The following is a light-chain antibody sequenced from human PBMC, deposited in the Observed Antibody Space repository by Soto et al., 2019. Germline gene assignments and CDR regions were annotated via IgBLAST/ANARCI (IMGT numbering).Light chain of an antibody. V-gene: IGLV2-14*01. CDR1: SSDVGGYNY. CDR2: EVS. Sequence: QSVLTQPASVSGSPGQSITISCTGTSSDVGGYNYVSWYQQHPGKAPKLMIYEVSNRPSGVSNRFSGSKSGNTASLTISGPQAEDEADYYCSSYTSSSTYVFGTGPKLTVL. J-gene: IGLJ1*01. CDR3: SSYTSSSTYV.